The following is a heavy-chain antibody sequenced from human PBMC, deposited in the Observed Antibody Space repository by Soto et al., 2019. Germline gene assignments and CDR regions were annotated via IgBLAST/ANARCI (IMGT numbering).Heavy chain of an antibody. CDR1: GFTFSSYG. Sequence: PGGSLRLSCAASGFTFSSYGMHWVRQAPGKGLEWVAVIWYDGSNKYYADSVKGRFTISRDNSKNTLYLQMNSLRAEDTAVYYCARDPPNISGCDYLGQGTLVTVSS. CDR2: IWYDGSNK. CDR3: ARDPPNISGCDY. J-gene: IGHJ4*02. D-gene: IGHD6-19*01. V-gene: IGHV3-33*01.